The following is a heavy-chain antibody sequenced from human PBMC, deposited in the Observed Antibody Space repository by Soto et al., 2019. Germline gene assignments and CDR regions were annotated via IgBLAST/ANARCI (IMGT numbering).Heavy chain of an antibody. CDR1: GGSISSGGYY. CDR3: ARNGQVSDYDFWSGSLDY. D-gene: IGHD3-3*01. J-gene: IGHJ4*02. V-gene: IGHV4-31*03. CDR2: IYYSGST. Sequence: QVQLQESGPGLVKPSQTLSLTCTVSGGSISSGGYYWSWIRQHPGKGLEWIGYIYYSGSTYYNPSLKSRVTISVDTSKNQFSLKLSSVTAADTAVYYCARNGQVSDYDFWSGSLDYWGQGTLVTVSS.